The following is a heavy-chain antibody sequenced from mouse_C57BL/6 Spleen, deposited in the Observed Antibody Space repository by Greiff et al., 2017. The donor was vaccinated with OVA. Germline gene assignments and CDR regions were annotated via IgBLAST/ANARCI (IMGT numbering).Heavy chain of an antibody. CDR3: AREGDYYGQYYFDY. CDR2: IHPNSGST. Sequence: VQLQQPGAELVKPGASVKLSCKASGYTFTSYWMHWVKQRPGQGLEWIGMIHPNSGSTNYNEKFKSKATLTVDKSSSTAYMQLSSLTSEDSAVYYCAREGDYYGQYYFDYWGQGTTLTVSS. CDR1: GYTFTSYW. V-gene: IGHV1-64*01. D-gene: IGHD1-1*01. J-gene: IGHJ2*01.